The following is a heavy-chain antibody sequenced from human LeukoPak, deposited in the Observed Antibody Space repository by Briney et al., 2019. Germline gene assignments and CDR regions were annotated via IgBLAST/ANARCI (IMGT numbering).Heavy chain of an antibody. CDR2: INHSGST. CDR1: GGSFSGYY. V-gene: IGHV4-34*01. CDR3: ASLGSGSYSSVDY. Sequence: SETLSLTCAVYGGSFSGYYWSWIRQPPGKGLEWIGEINHSGSTNYTPSLKSRVTISVDTSKNQFSLKLSSVTAADTAVYYCASLGSGSYSSVDYWGQGTLVTVSS. D-gene: IGHD3-10*01. J-gene: IGHJ4*02.